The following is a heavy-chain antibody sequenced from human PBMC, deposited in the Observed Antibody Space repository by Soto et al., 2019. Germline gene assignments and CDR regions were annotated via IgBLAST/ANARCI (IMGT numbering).Heavy chain of an antibody. Sequence: SETLYLTCSVSGDSINTYNWNWIRQPPGKGLEWIGCIYYTGSTSYIPSFESRVTISVDTSKNQISLTLNSVTAADTAVYYCAREKRSGRDRVFDLWGQGTLVTVSS. V-gene: IGHV4-59*01. CDR1: GDSINTYN. J-gene: IGHJ4*02. D-gene: IGHD3-3*01. CDR3: AREKRSGRDRVFDL. CDR2: IYYTGST.